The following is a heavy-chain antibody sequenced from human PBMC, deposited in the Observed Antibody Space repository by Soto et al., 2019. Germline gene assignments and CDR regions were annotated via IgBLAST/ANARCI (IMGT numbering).Heavy chain of an antibody. CDR1: GYTFTSYG. D-gene: IGHD3-22*01. V-gene: IGHV1-18*01. J-gene: IGHJ3*02. CDR2: ISAYNGNT. Sequence: ASVKVSCKASGYTFTSYGISWVRQAPGQGLEWMGWISAYNGNTNYAQKLQGRVTMTTDTSTSTAYMELRSLRSDDTAVYYCARDLGGYYYDSSGPDAIDIWGQGTMVTVSS. CDR3: ARDLGGYYYDSSGPDAIDI.